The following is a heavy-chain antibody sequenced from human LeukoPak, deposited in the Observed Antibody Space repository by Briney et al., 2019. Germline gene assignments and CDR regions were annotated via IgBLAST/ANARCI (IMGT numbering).Heavy chain of an antibody. J-gene: IGHJ4*02. CDR2: ISLNNGNT. V-gene: IGHV1-18*04. CDR3: QRITIFGVVMDFDY. D-gene: IGHD3-3*01. CDR1: GYTFTGYY. Sequence: GASVKVSCKASGYTFTGYYMHWVRQAPGQGLEWMGFISLNNGNTHYEQKFQGRVTMAADTSTNTASLEVKSLRSDDTAVYYCQRITIFGVVMDFDYWGQGTLVTVSS.